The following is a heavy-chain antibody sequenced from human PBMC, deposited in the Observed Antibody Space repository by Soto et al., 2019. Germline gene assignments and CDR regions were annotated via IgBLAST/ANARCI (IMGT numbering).Heavy chain of an antibody. CDR3: AREWRSGPPYGMDV. CDR2: IYYSGST. V-gene: IGHV4-31*03. D-gene: IGHD3-3*01. Sequence: QVQLQESGPGLVKPSQTLSLTCTVSGGSISSGGYYWSWIRQHPGKGLEWIGYIYYSGSTYYNPSLTSRVTISVDTSKNQCSLKLSSVTAADTAVYYCAREWRSGPPYGMDVWGQGTTVTVSS. CDR1: GGSISSGGYY. J-gene: IGHJ6*02.